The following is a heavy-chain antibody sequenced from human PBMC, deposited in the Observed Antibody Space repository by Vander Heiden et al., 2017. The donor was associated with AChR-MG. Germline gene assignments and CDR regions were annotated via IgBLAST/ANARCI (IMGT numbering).Heavy chain of an antibody. D-gene: IGHD2-2*01. Sequence: QVQLQQWGAGLLKPSETLSPTCAVYGGSFSGYYWGWMRQPPGKGLEWIGESNHSGSTNYNPSLKSRVTISVDTSKTQFSLKLSSVTAADTAVYYCARGGPYCSSASCYPANWFDPWGQGTLVTVSS. CDR1: GGSFSGYY. CDR3: ARGGPYCSSASCYPANWFDP. CDR2: SNHSGST. V-gene: IGHV4-34*01. J-gene: IGHJ5*02.